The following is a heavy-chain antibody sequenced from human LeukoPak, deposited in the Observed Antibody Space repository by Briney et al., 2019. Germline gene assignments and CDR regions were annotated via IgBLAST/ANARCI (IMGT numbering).Heavy chain of an antibody. CDR3: AKDRYDILTGYSGGLDY. Sequence: GGSLRLSCAASGFTFSSYGMHWVRQAPGKGLEWVAVISYDGSNKYYADSVKGRFTISRDNSKNTLYLQMNSLRAEDTAVYYCAKDRYDILTGYSGGLDYWGQGTLVTVSS. CDR1: GFTFSSYG. D-gene: IGHD3-9*01. J-gene: IGHJ4*02. V-gene: IGHV3-30*18. CDR2: ISYDGSNK.